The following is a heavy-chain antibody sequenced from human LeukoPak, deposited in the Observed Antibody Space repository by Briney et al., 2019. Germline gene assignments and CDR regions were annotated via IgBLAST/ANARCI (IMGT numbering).Heavy chain of an antibody. J-gene: IGHJ5*02. D-gene: IGHD1-1*01. Sequence: PSETLSLTCAVYGRSFSGYYWSWIRQPPGKGLEWIGEINHSGSTNYNPSLKSRVTISVDTSKNQFSLKLSSVTAADTAVYYCARGGVRPNNWFDPWGQGTLVTVSS. CDR3: ARGGVRPNNWFDP. V-gene: IGHV4-34*01. CDR1: GRSFSGYY. CDR2: INHSGST.